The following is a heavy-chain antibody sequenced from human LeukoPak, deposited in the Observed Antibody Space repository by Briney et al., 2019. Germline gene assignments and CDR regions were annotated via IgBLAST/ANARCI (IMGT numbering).Heavy chain of an antibody. D-gene: IGHD5-24*01. CDR2: IIPILGIA. V-gene: IGHV1-69*04. CDR1: GGTFSSYA. CDR3: ARDRDGYNSLFDY. Sequence: SVKVSCKASGGTFSSYAISWVRQAPGQGLEWMGRIIPILGIANYAQKFQGRVTITADKSTSTTYMELSSLRSEDTAVYYCARDRDGYNSLFDYWGQGTLVTVSS. J-gene: IGHJ4*02.